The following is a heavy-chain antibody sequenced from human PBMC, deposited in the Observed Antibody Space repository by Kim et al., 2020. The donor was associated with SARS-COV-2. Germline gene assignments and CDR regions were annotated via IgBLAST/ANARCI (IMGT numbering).Heavy chain of an antibody. CDR1: GFTFSSYA. J-gene: IGHJ4*02. CDR3: ARDLYSSSRYYFDY. D-gene: IGHD6-13*01. V-gene: IGHV3-30*04. Sequence: GGSPRLSCAASGFTFSSYAMHWVRQAPGKGLEWVAVISYDGSNKYYADSVKGRFTISRDNSKNTLYLQMNSLRAEDTAVYYCARDLYSSSRYYFDYWGQGTLVTVSS. CDR2: ISYDGSNK.